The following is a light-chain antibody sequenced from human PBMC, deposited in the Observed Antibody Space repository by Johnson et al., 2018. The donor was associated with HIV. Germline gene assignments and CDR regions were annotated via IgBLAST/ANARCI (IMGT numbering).Light chain of an antibody. CDR1: SSNIGNNY. Sequence: QSVLTQPPSVSAAPGQKVTISCSGSSSNIGNNYVSWYQQLPGTAPKLLIYETNKRPSGIPDRFSGSKSGTSATLGITGLQTGAEADYYCGSWDSSLSALYVFGTGTKVAVL. V-gene: IGLV1-51*02. CDR2: ETN. CDR3: GSWDSSLSALYV. J-gene: IGLJ1*01.